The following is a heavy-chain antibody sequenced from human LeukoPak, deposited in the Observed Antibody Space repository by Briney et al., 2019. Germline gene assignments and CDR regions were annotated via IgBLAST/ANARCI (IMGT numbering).Heavy chain of an antibody. CDR2: IIPILGIA. CDR3: ARSQYYYDSSRYPVDY. V-gene: IGHV1-69*02. D-gene: IGHD3-22*01. CDR1: GGTFSSYT. Sequence: SVKVSCKASGGTFSSYTISWVRQAPGQGLEWMGRIIPILGIANYAQKFQGRVTITADKSTSTAYMELSSLRSEDTAVYYCARSQYYYDSSRYPVDYWGQGTLVTVSS. J-gene: IGHJ4*02.